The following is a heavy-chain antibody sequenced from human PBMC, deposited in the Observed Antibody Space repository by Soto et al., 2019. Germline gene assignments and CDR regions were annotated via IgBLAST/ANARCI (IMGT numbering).Heavy chain of an antibody. CDR3: GRWSCLDS. V-gene: IGHV3-23*01. CDR1: GFTFSSYA. Sequence: PGGSLRLSCAASGFTFSSYAMHWVRQAPGKGLEWVSTISGSDGKTFYADSVKGRFSISRDTSQSTLYLQMNSLRADDTAMYYCGRWSCLDSWGQGTRVTVSS. J-gene: IGHJ1*01. D-gene: IGHD3-10*01. CDR2: ISGSDGKT.